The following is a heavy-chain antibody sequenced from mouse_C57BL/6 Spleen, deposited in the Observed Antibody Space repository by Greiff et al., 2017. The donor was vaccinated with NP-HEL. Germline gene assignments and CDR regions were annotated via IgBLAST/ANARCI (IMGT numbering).Heavy chain of an antibody. CDR3: ARGHYYGSSWYYFDY. J-gene: IGHJ2*01. CDR2: ISSGSSTI. Sequence: VQLKESGGGLVKPGGSLKLSCAASGFTFSDYGMHWVRQAPEKGLEWVAYISSGSSTIYYADTVKGRFTISRDNAKNTLFLQMTSLRSEDTAMYYCARGHYYGSSWYYFDYWGQGTTLTVSS. CDR1: GFTFSDYG. V-gene: IGHV5-17*01. D-gene: IGHD1-1*01.